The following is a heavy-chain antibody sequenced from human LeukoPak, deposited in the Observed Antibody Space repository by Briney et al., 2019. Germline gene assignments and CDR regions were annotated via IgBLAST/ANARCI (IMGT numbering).Heavy chain of an antibody. J-gene: IGHJ4*02. V-gene: IGHV3-30*18. CDR2: ISYDGSNK. Sequence: GRSLRLSCAASGFTFSSYGMHWVRQAPGKGLEWVAVISYDGSNKYYADSVKGRFTISRDNSKNTLYLQMNSLRAEDTAVYYCAKSAVAAPFDYWGQGTLVTVPS. CDR1: GFTFSSYG. D-gene: IGHD6-19*01. CDR3: AKSAVAAPFDY.